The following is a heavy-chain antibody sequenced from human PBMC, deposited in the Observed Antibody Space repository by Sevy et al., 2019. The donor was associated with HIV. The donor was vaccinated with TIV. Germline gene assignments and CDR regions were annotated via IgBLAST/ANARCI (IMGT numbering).Heavy chain of an antibody. CDR3: ARLRKGYYYYGMDV. V-gene: IGHV4-30-4*01. CDR2: IYYSGST. D-gene: IGHD3-16*01. CDR1: GGSISSGDYY. J-gene: IGHJ6*02. Sequence: SETLSLTCTVSGGSISSGDYYWSWIRQSPGKGLEWIGYIYYSGSTYYNPSLKSRVTISVDTSKNQFSLKLSSVTAADTAVYYCARLRKGYYYYGMDVWGQGTTVTVSS.